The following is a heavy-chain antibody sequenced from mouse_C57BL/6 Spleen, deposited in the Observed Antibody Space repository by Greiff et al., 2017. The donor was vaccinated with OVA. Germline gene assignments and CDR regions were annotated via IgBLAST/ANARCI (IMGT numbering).Heavy chain of an antibody. J-gene: IGHJ3*01. CDR1: GYTFTGYW. Sequence: VQLQQPGAELMKPGASVKLSCKATGYTFTGYWIEWVKQRPGHGLEWIGEILPGSGSTNYNEKFKGKATFTADTSSNTAYMQLSSLTTEDSALLDSAREEVRSPRGFAYWGQGTLVTVSA. D-gene: IGHD2-2*01. CDR2: ILPGSGST. CDR3: AREEVRSPRGFAY. V-gene: IGHV1-9*01.